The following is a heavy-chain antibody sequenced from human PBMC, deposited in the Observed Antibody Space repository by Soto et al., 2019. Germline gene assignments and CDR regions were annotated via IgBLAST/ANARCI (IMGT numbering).Heavy chain of an antibody. Sequence: PGGSLRLSCAASGFTFSSYGMHWVRQAPGKGLEWAAVIWYDGSNKYYADSVKGRFTISRDNSKNTLYLQMNSLRAEDTAVYYCARDQRVQRPMDVWGQGTTVTVSS. D-gene: IGHD6-25*01. V-gene: IGHV3-33*01. CDR1: GFTFSSYG. CDR3: ARDQRVQRPMDV. CDR2: IWYDGSNK. J-gene: IGHJ6*02.